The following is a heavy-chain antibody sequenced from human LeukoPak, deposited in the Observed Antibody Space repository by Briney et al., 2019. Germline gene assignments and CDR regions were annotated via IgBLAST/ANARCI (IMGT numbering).Heavy chain of an antibody. CDR3: ARGPGWSWYFPCSLGLQFDY. CDR2: MNPNSGNT. V-gene: IGHV1-8*02. D-gene: IGHD6-13*01. J-gene: IGHJ4*02. Sequence: GASVKVSCKASGYTFTGYYMHWVRQAPGQGLEWMGWMNPNSGNTGYAQKFQGRVTMTRNTSISTAYMELSSLRPEDTAVYYCARGPGWSWYFPCSLGLQFDYWGQGTLVTVSS. CDR1: GYTFTGYY.